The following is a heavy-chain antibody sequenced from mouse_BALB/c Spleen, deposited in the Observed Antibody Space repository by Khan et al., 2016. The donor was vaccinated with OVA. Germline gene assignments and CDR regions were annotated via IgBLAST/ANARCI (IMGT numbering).Heavy chain of an antibody. V-gene: IGHV3-2*02. CDR2: ISYSGST. Sequence: EVQLQESGPGLVKPSQSLSLTCSVAGYSITSDYAWNWIRQFPGNKLEWMGYISYSGSTSYNPSLKSRITITRNQSKNQFFLQLNSDTTEDKALYYCARLAPGLTYWGQGTLVTVSA. CDR3: ARLAPGLTY. J-gene: IGHJ3*01. CDR1: GYSITSDYA. D-gene: IGHD4-1*01.